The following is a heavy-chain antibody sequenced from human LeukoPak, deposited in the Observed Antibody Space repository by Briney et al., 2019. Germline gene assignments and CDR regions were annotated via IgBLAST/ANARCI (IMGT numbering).Heavy chain of an antibody. CDR3: ARARHDPLEYGYYMDV. Sequence: SDTLSLTCAVYGGSFRGFYWTWIRQTPRRELEGIGEINHTGNTNYNPSLTDYTPHLNSRVIISLDTSNNQLSLKLSSVTAADTGVYFCARARHDPLEYGYYMDVWGKGSNGIVSS. CDR2: INHTGNT. D-gene: IGHD3-3*01. CDR1: GGSFRGFY. V-gene: IGHV4-34*01. J-gene: IGHJ6*03.